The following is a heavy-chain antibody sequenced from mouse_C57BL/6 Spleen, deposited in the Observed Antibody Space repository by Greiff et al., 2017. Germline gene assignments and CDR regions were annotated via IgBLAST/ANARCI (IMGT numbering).Heavy chain of an antibody. CDR2: ISSGSSTI. D-gene: IGHD3-1*01. CDR3: ARTAPHYYAMDY. J-gene: IGHJ4*01. CDR1: GFTFSDYG. V-gene: IGHV5-17*01. Sequence: DVMLVESGGGLVKPGGSLKLSCAASGFTFSDYGMHWVRQAPEKGLEWVAYISSGSSTIYYADTVKGRFTISRDNAKNTLFLQMTSLRSEDTAMYYCARTAPHYYAMDYWGQGTSVTVSS.